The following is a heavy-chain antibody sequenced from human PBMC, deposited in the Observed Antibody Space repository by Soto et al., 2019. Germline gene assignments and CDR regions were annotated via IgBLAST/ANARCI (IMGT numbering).Heavy chain of an antibody. D-gene: IGHD6-19*01. Sequence: QVQLVQSGAEVKKPGSSVKVSCKASGDTFSTYAFSWVRQAPGQGLEWMGAIIPMFGTPNYAQKFQGRVTITADKSTNTAYMELSSLTSEYTAVYYCVRGIRQSSVWDFDYWGQGTLVAVSS. CDR1: GDTFSTYA. CDR2: IIPMFGTP. CDR3: VRGIRQSSVWDFDY. J-gene: IGHJ4*02. V-gene: IGHV1-69*06.